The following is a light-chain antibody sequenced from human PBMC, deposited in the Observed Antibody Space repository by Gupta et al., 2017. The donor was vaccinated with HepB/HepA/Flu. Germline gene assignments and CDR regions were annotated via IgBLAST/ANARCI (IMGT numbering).Light chain of an antibody. Sequence: DTAMTQSLDSLAVSLRQKVTINCKSTQSVLDRSNNKNFLAWYQQRPRQPPRLLIYWASTRQPGVPDRFSGSGSGTDFSLTINSLQAEDVAVYYCHHYDTPPYTFGHGTKLEIK. CDR3: HHYDTPPYT. CDR2: WAS. CDR1: QSVLDRSNNKNF. J-gene: IGKJ2*01. V-gene: IGKV4-1*01.